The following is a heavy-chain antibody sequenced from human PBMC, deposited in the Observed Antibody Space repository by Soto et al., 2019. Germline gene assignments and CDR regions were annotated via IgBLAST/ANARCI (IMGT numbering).Heavy chain of an antibody. Sequence: QVQLVESGGGVVQPGRSVRLSCEGSGFIFRNYGIQWVRQAPGKGLEWVALIWFDGTRENYADSVKGRFAISRDDSKNTVYLQMDSLRVEDTAVYYCTRDCSVGCYEYWGPGTLVSVSS. D-gene: IGHD2-15*01. V-gene: IGHV3-33*01. CDR1: GFIFRNYG. CDR3: TRDCSVGCYEY. J-gene: IGHJ4*02. CDR2: IWFDGTRE.